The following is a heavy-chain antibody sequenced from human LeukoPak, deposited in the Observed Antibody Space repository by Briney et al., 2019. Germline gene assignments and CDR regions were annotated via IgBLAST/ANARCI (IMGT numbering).Heavy chain of an antibody. CDR1: GGSISPYY. J-gene: IGHJ5*02. CDR2: IHYNGGT. CDR3: ARGYGTGIDSWFDP. D-gene: IGHD2-8*02. V-gene: IGHV4-59*01. Sequence: PSETLSLTCSVSGGSISPYYWSWIRQPPGRGLEWIAYIHYNGGTVYSPSLKSRVTISVDTSKNQFSLKVKSVTAADTAVYYCARGYGTGIDSWFDPWGQGALVTVSS.